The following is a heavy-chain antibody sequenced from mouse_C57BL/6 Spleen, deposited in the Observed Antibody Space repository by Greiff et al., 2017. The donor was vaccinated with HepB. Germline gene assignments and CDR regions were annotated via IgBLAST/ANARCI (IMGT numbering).Heavy chain of an antibody. J-gene: IGHJ4*01. CDR3: ARDYDAMDY. D-gene: IGHD1-1*02. V-gene: IGHV2-6*01. CDR1: GFSLTSYG. Sequence: VMLVESGPGLVAPSQSLSITCTVSGFSLTSYGVDWVRQSPGKGLEWLGVIWGVGSTNYNSALKSRLSISKDNSKSQVFLKMNSLQTDDTAMYYCARDYDAMDYWGKGTSVTVSS. CDR2: IWGVGST.